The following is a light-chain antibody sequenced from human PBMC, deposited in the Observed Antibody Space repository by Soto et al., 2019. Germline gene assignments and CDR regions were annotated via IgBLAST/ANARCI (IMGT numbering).Light chain of an antibody. CDR2: GAS. Sequence: DIVMTQSPATLSLSPGERATLSCRASQSVGSNLAWYQQKSGQTPRLFIYGASTRATGIPARFSGSGSGTEFTLTISSLQSEDFAVYYCQQYNDWPLTFGPGTKVEI. CDR3: QQYNDWPLT. V-gene: IGKV3-15*01. CDR1: QSVGSN. J-gene: IGKJ3*01.